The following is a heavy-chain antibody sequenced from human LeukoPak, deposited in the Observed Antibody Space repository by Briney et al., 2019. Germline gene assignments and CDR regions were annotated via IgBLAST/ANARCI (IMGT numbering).Heavy chain of an antibody. CDR2: ISSSGSTI. V-gene: IGHV3-11*04. J-gene: IGHJ4*02. D-gene: IGHD1-1*01. Sequence: GGSLRLSCAASGFTFSDYYMSWIRQAPGKGLEWVSYISSSGSTIYYADSVKGRFTISRDNSKNTLYLQMNSLRAEDTAVYYCARDASQLYYFDYWGQGTLVTVSS. CDR1: GFTFSDYY. CDR3: ARDASQLYYFDY.